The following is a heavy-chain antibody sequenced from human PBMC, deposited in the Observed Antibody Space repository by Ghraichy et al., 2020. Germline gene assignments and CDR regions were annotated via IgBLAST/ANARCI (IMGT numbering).Heavy chain of an antibody. CDR3: AKCSRSYLRLSSFDL. CDR2: ISGSGRPT. Sequence: GGSLRLSCAASGFTFNIYDIVWVRQAPGKGLQWVSDISGSGRPTYYADSVRGRFTVSRDNSKNTLYLQMNSLRAEDTAVYYCAKCSRSYLRLSSFDLWGRGTLVIVSS. J-gene: IGHJ4*02. D-gene: IGHD5/OR15-5a*01. CDR1: GFTFNIYD. V-gene: IGHV3-23*01.